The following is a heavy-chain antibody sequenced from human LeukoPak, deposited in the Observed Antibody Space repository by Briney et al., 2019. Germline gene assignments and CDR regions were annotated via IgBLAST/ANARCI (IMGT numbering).Heavy chain of an antibody. CDR3: ARDLLWFGEVLDV. CDR2: IKQDGSEK. V-gene: IGHV3-7*01. Sequence: HPGGSLRLSCAASGFTFSTYWMSWVRQAPGKGLEWVANIKQDGSEKYYVDSVKGRFTISRDNAKNSLYLQMNSLRAEDRVVYYCARDLLWFGEVLDVGAKGTTVTVSS. D-gene: IGHD3-10*01. J-gene: IGHJ6*03. CDR1: GFTFSTYW.